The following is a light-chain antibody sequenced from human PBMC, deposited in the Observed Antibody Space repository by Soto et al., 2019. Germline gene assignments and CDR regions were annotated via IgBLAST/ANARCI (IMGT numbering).Light chain of an antibody. V-gene: IGKV3-15*01. Sequence: VVMSQSPATVSVTPGERATLSCRASQSVGSNVAWYQQKAGQAPRLLVYGASTRATGIPARISGSGSGTDFTLTISRLEPEDFAVYYCQQYGSSVSFGQGTRLEIK. J-gene: IGKJ5*01. CDR3: QQYGSSVS. CDR2: GAS. CDR1: QSVGSN.